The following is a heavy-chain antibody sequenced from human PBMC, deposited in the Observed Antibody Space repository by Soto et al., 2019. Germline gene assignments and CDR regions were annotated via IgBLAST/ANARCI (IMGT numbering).Heavy chain of an antibody. CDR1: GFSFSSNS. J-gene: IGHJ4*02. D-gene: IGHD1-26*01. V-gene: IGHV3-23*01. Sequence: EVQLLESGGGLVQPGGSLRLSCATSGFSFSSNSMSWVRQSPGKGLEWVSAISDGSDRIYYVDSVKGRFTISRDNSRNKLYLQMDSLRAEATAVYHCVILALGKFDYWGQGILVIVSS. CDR2: ISDGSDRI. CDR3: VILALGKFDY.